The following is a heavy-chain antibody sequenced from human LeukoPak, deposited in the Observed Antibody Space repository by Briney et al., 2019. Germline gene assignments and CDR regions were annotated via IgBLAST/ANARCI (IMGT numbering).Heavy chain of an antibody. D-gene: IGHD5-18*01. CDR3: ARYSYGSTGPFDY. J-gene: IGHJ4*02. CDR1: GGSISSYY. CDR2: IYYSGST. V-gene: IGHV4-59*08. Sequence: SETLSLTCTVSGGSISSYYWSWIRQPPGKGLEWIGYIYYSGSTNYNPSLESRVTISVDTSKNQFSLKLSSVTAADTAVYYCARYSYGSTGPFDYWGQGTLVTVSS.